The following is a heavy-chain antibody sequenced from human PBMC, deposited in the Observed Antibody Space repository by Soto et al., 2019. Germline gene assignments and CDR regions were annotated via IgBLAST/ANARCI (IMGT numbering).Heavy chain of an antibody. V-gene: IGHV4-59*01. D-gene: IGHD6-13*01. CDR1: GGSISSYY. CDR3: ARATLAAAGTGWFDP. Sequence: LSLTCTVSGGSISSYYWSWIRQPPGKGLEWIGYIYYSGSTNYNPSPKSRVTISVDTSKNQFSLKLSSVTAADTAVYYCARATLAAAGTGWFDPWGQGTLVTVSS. J-gene: IGHJ5*02. CDR2: IYYSGST.